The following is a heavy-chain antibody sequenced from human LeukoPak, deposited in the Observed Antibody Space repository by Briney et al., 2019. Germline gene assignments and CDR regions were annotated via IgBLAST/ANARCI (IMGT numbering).Heavy chain of an antibody. CDR1: GYSISSGYY. V-gene: IGHV4-38-2*02. Sequence: SETLSLTCTVSGYSISSGYYWGWIRQPPGKGLEWIGSIYHSGSTYYNPSLKSRVTISVDTSKNQFSLKLSSVTAADTAVYYCARNMVRGVTLYYFDYWGQGTLVTVSS. D-gene: IGHD3-10*01. CDR2: IYHSGST. CDR3: ARNMVRGVTLYYFDY. J-gene: IGHJ4*02.